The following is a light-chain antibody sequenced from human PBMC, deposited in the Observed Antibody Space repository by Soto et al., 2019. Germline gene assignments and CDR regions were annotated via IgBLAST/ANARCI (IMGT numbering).Light chain of an antibody. CDR1: QGISNW. V-gene: IGKV1-12*01. CDR3: QQANSFPVT. CDR2: AAS. J-gene: IGKJ5*01. Sequence: DIQMTQSPSSVSASVGERVTITYRASQGISNWLAWYQQKPGKAPKLLIYAASILQSGVPSRFSGSGSGTDFTLTISSLQPDDFATYYCQQANSFPVTFGQGTRLEIK.